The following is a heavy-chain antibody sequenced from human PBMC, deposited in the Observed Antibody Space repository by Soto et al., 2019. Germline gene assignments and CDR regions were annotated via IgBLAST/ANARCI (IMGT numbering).Heavy chain of an antibody. CDR2: IRSKANSYAT. Sequence: EVQVVESGGGLVQPGGSLKLSCAASGFTFSASAMHWVRQASGKGLEWVGRIRSKANSYATAYAASVKGRFIISRDDSKNTAYLHMNILKSEVTAVYYCTRHISDYWGQGTLLTVSS. V-gene: IGHV3-73*01. CDR3: TRHISDY. D-gene: IGHD2-21*01. J-gene: IGHJ4*02. CDR1: GFTFSASA.